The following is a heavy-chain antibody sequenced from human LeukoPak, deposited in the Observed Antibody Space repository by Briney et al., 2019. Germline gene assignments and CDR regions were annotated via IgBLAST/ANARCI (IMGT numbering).Heavy chain of an antibody. CDR2: IYYSGST. J-gene: IGHJ3*02. D-gene: IGHD3-22*01. Sequence: SETLSLTCTVSGGSISSSSYYWGWIRQPPGKGLEWIGSIYYSGSTYYNPSLKSRPTISLDTSKNQFSLKLSSVTAADTAVYYCARVSGITMIVVVPDDAFDIWGQGTMVTVSS. CDR1: GGSISSSSYY. V-gene: IGHV4-39*07. CDR3: ARVSGITMIVVVPDDAFDI.